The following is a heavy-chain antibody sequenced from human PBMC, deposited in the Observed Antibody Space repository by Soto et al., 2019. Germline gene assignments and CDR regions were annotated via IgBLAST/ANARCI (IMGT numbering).Heavy chain of an antibody. Sequence: PGESLKISCKGSGYSFTSYWIGWVRQMPGKGLEWMGIIYPGDSDTRYSPSFQGQVTISADKSISTAYLQWSSLKASDTAMYYCASSQALFTMVRDYYCYYGMDVWGQGTTVTVSS. V-gene: IGHV5-51*01. J-gene: IGHJ6*02. CDR2: IYPGDSDT. D-gene: IGHD3-10*01. CDR3: ASSQALFTMVRDYYCYYGMDV. CDR1: GYSFTSYW.